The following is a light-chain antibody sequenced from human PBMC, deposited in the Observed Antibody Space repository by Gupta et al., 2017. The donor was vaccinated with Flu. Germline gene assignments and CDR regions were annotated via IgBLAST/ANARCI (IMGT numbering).Light chain of an antibody. V-gene: IGKV1-39*01. CDR1: QNIFRF. CDR3: QQRYSTPAT. Sequence: PSSLSAFVGDRVTITCRASQNIFRFLSWYQQKPGKAPNLVIYAASSLQSGVPSRFSGSGSGTDFTLNISSLQPEDFATYYCQQRYSTPATFGQGTKVELK. J-gene: IGKJ1*01. CDR2: AAS.